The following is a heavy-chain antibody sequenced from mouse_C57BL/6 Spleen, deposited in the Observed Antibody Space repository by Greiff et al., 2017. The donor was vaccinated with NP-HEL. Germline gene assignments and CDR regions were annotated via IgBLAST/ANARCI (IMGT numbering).Heavy chain of an antibody. D-gene: IGHD2-5*01. CDR3: ARYGYSNYDAMDY. Sequence: QVQLQQSGAELVMPGASVKLSCKASGYTFTSYWMHWVKQRPGQGLEWIGEIDPSDSYTNYNQKFKGKSTLTVDKSSSTAYMQLSSLTSEDSAVYYCARYGYSNYDAMDYWGQGTSVTVSS. V-gene: IGHV1-69*01. CDR1: GYTFTSYW. CDR2: IDPSDSYT. J-gene: IGHJ4*01.